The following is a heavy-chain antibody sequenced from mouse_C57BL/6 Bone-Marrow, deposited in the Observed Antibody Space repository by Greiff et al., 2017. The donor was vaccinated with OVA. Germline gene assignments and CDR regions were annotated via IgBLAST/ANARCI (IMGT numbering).Heavy chain of an antibody. CDR2: FHPYNDDT. J-gene: IGHJ3*01. D-gene: IGHD2-4*01. CDR1: GYTFTTYP. CDR3: ARPSDYDGGFAY. Sequence: VMLVESGAELVKPGASVKMSCKASGYTFTTYPIEWMKQNHGKSLEWIGNFHPYNDDTKYNEKFKGKATLTVEKSSSTVYLELSRLTSDDSAVYYCARPSDYDGGFAYWGQGTLVTVSA. V-gene: IGHV1-47*01.